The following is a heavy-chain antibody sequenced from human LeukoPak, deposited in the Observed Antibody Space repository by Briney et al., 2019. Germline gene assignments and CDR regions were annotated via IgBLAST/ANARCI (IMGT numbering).Heavy chain of an antibody. J-gene: IGHJ3*02. CDR2: IGAAGAHT. Sequence: GSLRLSCAASGFRFSYHDMHWVRQAPGKGLEFVSSIGAAGAHTFYADSVKGRFTISRDNFQSTMYLQMDGLRPEDSAVYYCARELGGTKTGGFDIWGQGTVVTVSS. V-gene: IGHV3-64*02. CDR1: GFRFSYHD. D-gene: IGHD1-14*01. CDR3: ARELGGTKTGGFDI.